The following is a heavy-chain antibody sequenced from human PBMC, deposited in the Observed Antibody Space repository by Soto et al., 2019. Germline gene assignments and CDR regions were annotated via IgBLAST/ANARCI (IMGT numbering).Heavy chain of an antibody. CDR1: GYTFTGYD. Sequence: QVQLVQSGAEVKKPGASVKVSCKASGYTFTGYDMHWVRQAPGQRLEWMGWINGGNGNTKYSQKFQGRVTITRDTSANTVYMELSSLSSADTAVVYCARDRYDSSHYLHYWGQGSLVTVSS. V-gene: IGHV1-3*01. D-gene: IGHD3-22*01. CDR3: ARDRYDSSHYLHY. CDR2: INGGNGNT. J-gene: IGHJ4*02.